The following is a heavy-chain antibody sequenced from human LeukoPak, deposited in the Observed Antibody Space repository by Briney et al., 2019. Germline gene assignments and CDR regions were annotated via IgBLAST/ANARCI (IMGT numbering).Heavy chain of an antibody. CDR2: IGTAGEI. Sequence: PGGSLRLSCAASGFTFRSYDMHWVRQATGKGLEWVSGIGTAGEIYYPGSVKGRSTISRENAKNSLYLQMNSLRAGDTAVYYCARAAYSSTWYSRYFDLWGRGTLVTVSS. CDR1: GFTFRSYD. CDR3: ARAAYSSTWYSRYFDL. D-gene: IGHD6-13*01. J-gene: IGHJ2*01. V-gene: IGHV3-13*01.